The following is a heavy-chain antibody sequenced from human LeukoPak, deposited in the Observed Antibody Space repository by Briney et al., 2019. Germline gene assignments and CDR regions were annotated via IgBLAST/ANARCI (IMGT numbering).Heavy chain of an antibody. J-gene: IGHJ4*02. CDR2: IISSGGST. Sequence: GGALLLSSAAAGGAFSSDDMRWGRRAPGGGGEGGSAIISSGGSTYYTESVKGRFTICREKSKNTLYLQMNSLRAEDTAVYYCAKAYYYDSSGYYSPGDYGGQGPLVTVS. D-gene: IGHD3-22*01. CDR3: AKAYYYDSSGYYSPGDY. CDR1: GGAFSSDD. V-gene: IGHV3-23*01.